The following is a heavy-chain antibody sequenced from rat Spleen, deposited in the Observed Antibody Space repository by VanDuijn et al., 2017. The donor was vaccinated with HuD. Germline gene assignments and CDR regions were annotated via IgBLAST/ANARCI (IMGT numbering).Heavy chain of an antibody. Sequence: EVQLVESGGGLVQPGRSLKLSCVASGFSFSNYDMAWVRQTPTKGLQWVASISIGGGTTYYRDSVKGRFTISRDNAKSTLYLQMDSLRSEDTATYYCARHYGGYNLMDAWGQGVMVTVSS. CDR2: ISIGGGTT. CDR3: ARHYGGYNLMDA. CDR1: GFSFSNYD. V-gene: IGHV5-25*01. J-gene: IGHJ2*01. D-gene: IGHD1-11*01.